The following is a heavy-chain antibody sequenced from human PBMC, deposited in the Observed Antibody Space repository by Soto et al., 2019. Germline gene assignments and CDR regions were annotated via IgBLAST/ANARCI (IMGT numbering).Heavy chain of an antibody. CDR1: GYSFANYW. J-gene: IGHJ4*02. V-gene: IGHV5-51*01. Sequence: GESLKISCKASGYSFANYWIGWVCQKPGKGLEWMGVIYPGDSETTYSPSFEGQVIISVDRSRGTAFLEWSSLKASDTAMYYCARPGAPTDTVVYDFWGQGTQVTSPQ. D-gene: IGHD5-18*01. CDR3: ARPGAPTDTVVYDF. CDR2: IYPGDSET.